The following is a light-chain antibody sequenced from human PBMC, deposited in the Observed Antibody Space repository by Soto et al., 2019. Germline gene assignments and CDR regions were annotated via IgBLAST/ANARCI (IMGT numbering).Light chain of an antibody. V-gene: IGKV1-9*01. J-gene: IGKJ4*01. CDR3: QQLNGYQLA. CDR2: SAS. Sequence: DIQLTQSPSFLSASVGDTVTITCRASQGMSTYLAWYQQKPEKVPNLLIRSASTLQSGVPPRFSGGGSGTEFTLTISTLQPDDSGIYYCQQLNGYQLAFGGGTNVEIK. CDR1: QGMSTY.